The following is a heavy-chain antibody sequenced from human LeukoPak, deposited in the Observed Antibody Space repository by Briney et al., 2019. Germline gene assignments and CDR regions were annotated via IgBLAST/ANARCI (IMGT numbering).Heavy chain of an antibody. CDR2: INHSGST. Sequence: PSETLSLTCAVYGGSFSGYYWSWIRQPPGKGLEWIGEINHSGSTNYNPSLKSRVTISVDTSKNQFSLKLSSVAAADTAVYYCARVALRYFDWFPDYWGQGTLVTVSS. D-gene: IGHD3-9*01. V-gene: IGHV4-34*01. J-gene: IGHJ4*02. CDR3: ARVALRYFDWFPDY. CDR1: GGSFSGYY.